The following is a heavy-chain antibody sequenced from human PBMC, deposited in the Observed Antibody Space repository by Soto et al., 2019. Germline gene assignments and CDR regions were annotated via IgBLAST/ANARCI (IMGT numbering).Heavy chain of an antibody. CDR2: IIPIFGTA. V-gene: IGHV1-69*13. J-gene: IGHJ6*02. Sequence: GASVKVSCKASGGTFSSYAISWVRQAPGQGLEWMGGIIPIFGTANYAQKFQGRVTITADESTSTAYMELSSLRSEDTAVYYCARGKNWNDAPPSAPNETTYYYYGMDVWGQGTTVTVSS. CDR3: ARGKNWNDAPPSAPNETTYYYYGMDV. CDR1: GGTFSSYA. D-gene: IGHD1-1*01.